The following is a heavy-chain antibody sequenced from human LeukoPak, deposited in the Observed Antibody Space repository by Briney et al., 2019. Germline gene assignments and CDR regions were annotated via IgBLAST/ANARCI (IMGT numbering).Heavy chain of an antibody. CDR2: INSSGSTI. CDR1: GFTFSSYE. V-gene: IGHV3-48*03. CDR3: EGERGPPSPVGY. Sequence: GGSLRLSCAASGFTFSSYEMNWVRQAPGKGLEWVSYINSSGSTIYYADSVRGRFTISTDNAKNSVYMQMNSLRAEDTTVYYCEGERGPPSPVGYWGQGTLVTVSS. D-gene: IGHD1-26*01. J-gene: IGHJ4*02.